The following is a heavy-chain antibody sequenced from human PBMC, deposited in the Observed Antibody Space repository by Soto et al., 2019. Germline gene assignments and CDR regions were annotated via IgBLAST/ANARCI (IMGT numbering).Heavy chain of an antibody. J-gene: IGHJ4*02. CDR1: GYTFTSYG. Sequence: GASVKVSCKASGYTFTSYGISWVRQAPGQGLEWMGWISAYNGNTNYAQKLQGRVTMTTDTSTSTADMELRSLRSDDTAVYYCARVSLQEYYYGSGSTNCPDYWGQGTLVTVSS. CDR3: ARVSLQEYYYGSGSTNCPDY. D-gene: IGHD3-10*01. CDR2: ISAYNGNT. V-gene: IGHV1-18*01.